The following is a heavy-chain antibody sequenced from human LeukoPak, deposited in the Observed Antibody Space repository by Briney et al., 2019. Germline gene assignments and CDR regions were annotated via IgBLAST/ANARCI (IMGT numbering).Heavy chain of an antibody. J-gene: IGHJ4*02. D-gene: IGHD2-15*01. CDR2: ISGSDGST. V-gene: IGHV3-23*01. Sequence: GGSLRLSCTASGFTFSNYAMSWVRQAPGKGLEWVSTISGSDGSTYYADSVKGRSTISIDNSKNTLYLQMNSLRVEDTAIYYCAKGRGYCTGGSCYSDYWGQGTLVTVSS. CDR3: AKGRGYCTGGSCYSDY. CDR1: GFTFSNYA.